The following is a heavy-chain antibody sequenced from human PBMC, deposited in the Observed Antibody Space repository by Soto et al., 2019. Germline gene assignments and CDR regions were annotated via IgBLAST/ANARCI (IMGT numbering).Heavy chain of an antibody. J-gene: IGHJ5*02. Sequence: ASVKVSCKASGGTFSSYTISWVRQAPGQGLEWMGRIIPILGIANYAQKFQGRVTITADKSTSTAYMELSSLRSEDTAVYYCTSESPRGYSGYGWFDPWGQGTLVTVSS. D-gene: IGHD5-12*01. CDR1: GGTFSSYT. CDR2: IIPILGIA. V-gene: IGHV1-69*02. CDR3: TSESPRGYSGYGWFDP.